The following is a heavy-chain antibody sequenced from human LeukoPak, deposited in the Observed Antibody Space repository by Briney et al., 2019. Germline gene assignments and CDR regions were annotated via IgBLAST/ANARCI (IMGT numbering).Heavy chain of an antibody. J-gene: IGHJ6*03. Sequence: PSGTLSLTCAVSGGSISSSNWWRWVRQPPGKGLEWIGEIYHSGNTNYNPSLKSRVTISGDTSKNQFTLNLSSVTAADTAVYYCARGQGGYYYYYMDVWGKGPRSPSP. D-gene: IGHD2-15*01. CDR1: GGSISSSNW. V-gene: IGHV4-4*02. CDR2: IYHSGNT. CDR3: ARGQGGYYYYYMDV.